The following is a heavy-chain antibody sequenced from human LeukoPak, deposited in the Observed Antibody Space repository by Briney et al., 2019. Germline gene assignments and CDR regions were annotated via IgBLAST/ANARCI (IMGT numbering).Heavy chain of an antibody. J-gene: IGHJ3*02. V-gene: IGHV3-48*04. CDR3: ARVMYSGSYPDAFDI. D-gene: IGHD1-26*01. CDR1: GFTFSSYS. Sequence: GGSLRLSCAASGFTFSSYSMNWVRQAPGKGLEWVSYISSSSSTIYYADSVKGRFTISRDNAKNSLYLQMNSLRAEDTAVYYCARVMYSGSYPDAFDIWGQGTMVTVSS. CDR2: ISSSSSTI.